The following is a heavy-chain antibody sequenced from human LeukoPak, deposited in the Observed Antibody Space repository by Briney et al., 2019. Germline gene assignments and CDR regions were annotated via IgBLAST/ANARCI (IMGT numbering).Heavy chain of an antibody. CDR3: ARGPRGAAGTYYYYYGMDL. V-gene: IGHV1-18*01. J-gene: IGHJ6*02. Sequence: ASVEVSCKSSGFTFSNYGISWLRQAPGQGLEWMGWISADNGNTNYAQKFQGRVTMTTDTSTSTAYMEMRSLRSDDTAVYYCARGPRGAAGTYYYYYGMDLWGQGTTVTVSS. CDR1: GFTFSNYG. D-gene: IGHD1/OR15-1a*01. CDR2: ISADNGNT.